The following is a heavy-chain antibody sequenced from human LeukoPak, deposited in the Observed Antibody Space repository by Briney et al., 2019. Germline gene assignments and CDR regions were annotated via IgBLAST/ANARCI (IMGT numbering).Heavy chain of an antibody. CDR2: IIPILGTA. CDR1: GGTLSSYA. V-gene: IGHV1-69*11. J-gene: IGHJ2*01. Sequence: ASVTVSCKASGGTLSSYAVSWVRQAPGQGLEWMGTIIPILGTANYAQRFQARVTMTADGSTSTAYMELSSLKSEDTAVYYCARKNNWYFDLWGRGTLVTVSS. CDR3: ARKNNWYFDL. D-gene: IGHD2/OR15-2a*01.